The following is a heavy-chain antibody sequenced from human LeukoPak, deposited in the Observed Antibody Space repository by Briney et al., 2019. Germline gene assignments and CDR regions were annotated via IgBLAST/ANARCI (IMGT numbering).Heavy chain of an antibody. J-gene: IGHJ4*02. V-gene: IGHV3-64D*08. CDR3: LKGGWATIGPPKD. CDR2: INDDGGLT. D-gene: IGHD5-24*01. CDR1: GFTFSSHA. Sequence: GGSLRLSCSAAGFTFSSHAMHWLRQAPGKGLEYVSTINDDGGLTYYADSVKGRFTISRDNSKNTVYLQMNNLRPDDSAVYSCLKGGWATIGPPKDWGQGTLVSVSS.